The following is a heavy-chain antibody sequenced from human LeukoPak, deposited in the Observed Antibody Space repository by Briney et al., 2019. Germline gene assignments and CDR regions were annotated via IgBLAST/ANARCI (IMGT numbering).Heavy chain of an antibody. J-gene: IGHJ5*02. D-gene: IGHD2-2*01. CDR1: GFTFSSYA. CDR2: ISYDGSNK. V-gene: IGHV3-30*01. Sequence: PGGSLRLSCAASGFTFSSYAMHWVRQAPGKGLEGVAVISYDGSNKYYADSVKGPFTISRDNSKNTLYLQMTSLRAEATAVYYCARENLVVPAAIPLNWFDPWGQGTLVTVSS. CDR3: ARENLVVPAAIPLNWFDP.